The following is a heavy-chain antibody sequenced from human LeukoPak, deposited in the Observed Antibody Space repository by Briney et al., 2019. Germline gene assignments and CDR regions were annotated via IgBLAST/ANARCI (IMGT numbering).Heavy chain of an antibody. CDR3: AKGGHYYGSGSSPTYFDY. D-gene: IGHD3-10*01. CDR2: ISGSGGST. Sequence: GGSLRLSCAASGFTFSSYSMNWVRQAPGKGLEWVSAISGSGGSTYYADSVKGRFTISRDNSKNTLYLQMNSLRAEDTAVYYCAKGGHYYGSGSSPTYFDYWGQGTLVTVSS. CDR1: GFTFSSYS. J-gene: IGHJ4*02. V-gene: IGHV3-23*01.